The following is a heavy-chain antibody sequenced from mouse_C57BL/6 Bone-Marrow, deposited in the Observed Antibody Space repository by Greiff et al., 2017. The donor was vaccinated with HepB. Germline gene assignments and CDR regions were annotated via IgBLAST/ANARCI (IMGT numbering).Heavy chain of an antibody. V-gene: IGHV5-17*01. Sequence: EVKLQESGGGLVKPGGSLKLSCAASGFTFSDYGMHWVRQAPEKGLEWVAYISSGSSTIYYADTVKGRFTISRDNAKNTLFLQMTSLRSEDTAMYYCARVATPRLYAMDYWGQGTSVTVSS. CDR3: ARVATPRLYAMDY. CDR2: ISSGSSTI. D-gene: IGHD1-1*01. CDR1: GFTFSDYG. J-gene: IGHJ4*01.